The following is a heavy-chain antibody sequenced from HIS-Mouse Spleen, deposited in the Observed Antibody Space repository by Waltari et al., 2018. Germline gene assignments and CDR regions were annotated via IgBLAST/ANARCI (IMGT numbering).Heavy chain of an antibody. J-gene: IGHJ4*02. CDR1: GVTFSGYW. Sequence: EVQLVESGGGLVQPGGSLRLSCAASGVTFSGYWMSGVRQAPGKGLEWVANIKQDGSEKYYVDSVKGRFTISRDNAKNSLYLQMNSLRAEDTAVYYCAREGDSGSYFDYWGQGTLVTVSS. V-gene: IGHV3-7*01. CDR3: AREGDSGSYFDY. CDR2: IKQDGSEK. D-gene: IGHD1-26*01.